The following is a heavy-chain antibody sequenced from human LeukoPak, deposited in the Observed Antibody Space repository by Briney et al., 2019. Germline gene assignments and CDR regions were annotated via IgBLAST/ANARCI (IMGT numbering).Heavy chain of an antibody. CDR2: ISYDGSNK. J-gene: IGHJ3*02. Sequence: GSLMLSCAASGFTFSSYAMHWVRPAPGKGLEWVAVISYDGSNKYYADSVKGRFTISRDNSKNTLYLQMNSLRAEDTAVYYCATPLWFDAFDIWGQGTMVTVSS. CDR3: ATPLWFDAFDI. CDR1: GFTFSSYA. V-gene: IGHV3-30*04. D-gene: IGHD2-21*01.